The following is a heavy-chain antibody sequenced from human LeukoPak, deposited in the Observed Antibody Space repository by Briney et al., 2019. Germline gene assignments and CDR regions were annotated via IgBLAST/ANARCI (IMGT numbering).Heavy chain of an antibody. V-gene: IGHV3-33*01. Sequence: GGSLRLSCAASGFTFSNYGMHWVRQAPGKGLERVAAIWYDGSNKYYGDSVKGRFTISRDNSKNTLYLQMNSLRAEDTAAYYCARAGYGDPHFDFWGQGTLVTVSS. D-gene: IGHD4-17*01. CDR2: IWYDGSNK. CDR3: ARAGYGDPHFDF. CDR1: GFTFSNYG. J-gene: IGHJ4*02.